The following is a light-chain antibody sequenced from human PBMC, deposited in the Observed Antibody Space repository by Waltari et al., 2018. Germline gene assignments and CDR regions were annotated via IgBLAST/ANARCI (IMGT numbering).Light chain of an antibody. CDR3: CSNVDTGTSVV. CDR2: EVN. J-gene: IGLJ2*01. Sequence: QSALTQPAPVSASPGQSLTISCTGTNSEVGCYNLVTWYQHQPGKAPKLIIYEVNKRPAGVSNRFSGSKSGNTAALTISGLQAEDEAEYYCCSNVDTGTSVVFGGGTKLAVL. CDR1: NSEVGCYNL. V-gene: IGLV2-23*02.